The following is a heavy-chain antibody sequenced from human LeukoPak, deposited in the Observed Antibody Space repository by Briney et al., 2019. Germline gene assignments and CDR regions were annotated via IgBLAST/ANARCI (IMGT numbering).Heavy chain of an antibody. CDR1: GGSISSSSYF. J-gene: IGHJ4*02. D-gene: IGHD4-17*01. Sequence: PSETLSLTCTVSGGSISSSSYFWGWIRQPPAEGLEWIGSIFYSGSTYYNPSLNSRVTISIDTSKNQFSLRLSSVTAADTAVYYCARQMNTVTADYWGQGTLVTVSS. CDR3: ARQMNTVTADY. V-gene: IGHV4-39*01. CDR2: IFYSGST.